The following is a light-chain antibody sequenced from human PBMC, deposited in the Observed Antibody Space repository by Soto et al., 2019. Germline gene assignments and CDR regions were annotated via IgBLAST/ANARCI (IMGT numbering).Light chain of an antibody. Sequence: EIVMTQSPATLSVSPGDRATLSCRASQDVSSNLAGYQQKPGQAPRLLIYGASTRATGIPARLSGSGSGTEFTLTISSLQSEDFAVYYCQQFSTWPYTFGQGTKLEIK. V-gene: IGKV3-15*01. CDR3: QQFSTWPYT. J-gene: IGKJ2*01. CDR1: QDVSSN. CDR2: GAS.